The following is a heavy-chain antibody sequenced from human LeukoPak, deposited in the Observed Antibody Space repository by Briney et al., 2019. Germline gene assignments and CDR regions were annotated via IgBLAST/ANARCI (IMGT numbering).Heavy chain of an antibody. CDR3: ARGNGGYFGY. V-gene: IGHV4-31*03. CDR2: IYYSGST. Sequence: SETLSPTCTVSGGSISSGGYYWSWIRQHPGKGLEWIGYIYYSGSTYYNPSLKSRVTISVDTSKHQFSMKLSSVTAADTAVYYCARGNGGYFGYWGQGTLVTVSS. D-gene: IGHD2-8*01. CDR1: GGSISSGGYY. J-gene: IGHJ4*02.